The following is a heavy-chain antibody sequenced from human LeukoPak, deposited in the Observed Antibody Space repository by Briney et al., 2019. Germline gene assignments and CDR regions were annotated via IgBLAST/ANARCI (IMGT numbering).Heavy chain of an antibody. CDR1: GGSISSYY. D-gene: IGHD2-15*01. J-gene: IGHJ5*02. CDR2: IYYSGST. V-gene: IGHV4-59*01. Sequence: SETLSLTCTVSGGSISSYYWSWIRQPPGKGLEWIGYIYYSGSTNYNPSLKSRVTISVDTSKNQFSLKRSSVTAADTAVYYCARSHCSGGSCYSNWFDPWGQGTLVTVSS. CDR3: ARSHCSGGSCYSNWFDP.